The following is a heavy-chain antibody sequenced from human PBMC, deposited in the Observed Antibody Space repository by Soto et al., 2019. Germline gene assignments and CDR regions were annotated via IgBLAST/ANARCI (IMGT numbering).Heavy chain of an antibody. V-gene: IGHV6-1*01. Sequence: SPTLSLTCAISGDSVSSNSATWTWIRQSPSRGLEWLGRTHYRSKWYNDYAVSVKGRITINPDTSKNHFSLQLNSVSPEDTAVYYCARTSLEDGQFEFWGQGPLVTVSS. D-gene: IGHD2-8*01. J-gene: IGHJ4*02. CDR2: THYRSKWYN. CDR3: ARTSLEDGQFEF. CDR1: GDSVSSNSAT.